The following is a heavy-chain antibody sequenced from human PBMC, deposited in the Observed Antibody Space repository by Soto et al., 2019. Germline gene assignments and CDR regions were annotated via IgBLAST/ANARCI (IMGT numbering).Heavy chain of an antibody. CDR1: GYIFTSYA. V-gene: IGHV1-3*01. CDR3: AIVYGSTGGGFDY. J-gene: IGHJ4*02. CDR2: INAGNGNT. Sequence: ASVKVSCKASGYIFTSYAMHWVRQAPGQRLEWMGWINAGNGNTKYSQKFQGRVTITRDTSASTAYMELSSLRSEDTAVYYCAIVYGSTGGGFDYWGQGTLVTVSS. D-gene: IGHD3-10*01.